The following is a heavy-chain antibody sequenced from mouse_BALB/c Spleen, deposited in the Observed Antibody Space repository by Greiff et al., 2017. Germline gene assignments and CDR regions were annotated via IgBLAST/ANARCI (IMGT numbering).Heavy chain of an antibody. V-gene: IGHV5-17*02. J-gene: IGHJ3*01. D-gene: IGHD2-14*01. CDR3: ARDRRYNIAY. CDR2: ISSCSCII. CDR1: GFTFSSFG. Sequence: EVQLVASGGGLVQPGGSRKLSCAASGFTFSSFGLPWVRQAPEKGLEWVAYISSCSCIIYYADTVKGRFTISRDNPKNTLCLQMTSLRSEDTAMYYCARDRRYNIAYWGQGTLVTVSA.